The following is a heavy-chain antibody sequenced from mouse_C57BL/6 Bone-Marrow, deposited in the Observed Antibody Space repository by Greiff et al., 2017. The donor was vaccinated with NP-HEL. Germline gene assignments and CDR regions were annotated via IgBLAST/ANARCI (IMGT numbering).Heavy chain of an antibody. J-gene: IGHJ1*03. D-gene: IGHD1-1*01. CDR3: ARYTGRGGYFDV. CDR2: IRNKANGYTT. CDR1: GFTFTDYY. Sequence: EVQLVEDGGGLVQPGGSLSLSCAASGFTFTDYYMSWVRQPPGKALEWWGFIRNKANGYTTEYSASVKGRFTISRDNSQSILYLQMNALRAEDSATYYCARYTGRGGYFDVWGTGTTVTVSS. V-gene: IGHV7-3*01.